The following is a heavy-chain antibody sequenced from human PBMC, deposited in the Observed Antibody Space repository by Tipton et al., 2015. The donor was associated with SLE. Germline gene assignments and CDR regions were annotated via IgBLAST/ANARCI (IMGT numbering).Heavy chain of an antibody. CDR1: GGSFSGYY. Sequence: TLSLTCAVYGGSFSGYYWTWIRQPPGKRLEWIGEINHRGISNYNPSLKSRVTTSVDTSKNQVSLKLSSVTAADTAVYYCARGVYGKSGYRTDLWGQGTLVTVSS. CDR2: INHRGIS. D-gene: IGHD3-3*01. J-gene: IGHJ5*02. V-gene: IGHV4-34*01. CDR3: ARGVYGKSGYRTDL.